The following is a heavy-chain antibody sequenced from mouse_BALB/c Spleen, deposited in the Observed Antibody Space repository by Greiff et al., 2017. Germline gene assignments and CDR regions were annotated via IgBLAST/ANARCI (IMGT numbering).Heavy chain of an antibody. Sequence: VQLKQSGPELVKPGASVKISCKASGYSFTGYYMHWVKQSHVKSLEWIGRINPYNGATSYNQNFKDKASLTVDKSSSTAYMELHSLTSEDSAVYYCARKSNYEFAYWGQGTLVTVSA. CDR3: ARKSNYEFAY. CDR2: INPYNGAT. CDR1: GYSFTGYY. D-gene: IGHD2-5*01. J-gene: IGHJ3*01. V-gene: IGHV1-31*01.